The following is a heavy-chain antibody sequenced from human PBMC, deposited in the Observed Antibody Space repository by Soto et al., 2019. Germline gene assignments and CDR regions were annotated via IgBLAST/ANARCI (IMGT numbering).Heavy chain of an antibody. Sequence: SETLSLTCAVSGYSITSGYSGGWTGNPPGKGLEWIGSIYHSGSTYYNPSLKSRVTISVDTSKNQFSLKLSSVTAAETAVYYCERDYSSSWYDYYGMDVWGQGTTVTVSS. CDR2: IYHSGST. CDR1: GYSITSGYS. CDR3: ERDYSSSWYDYYGMDV. J-gene: IGHJ6*02. D-gene: IGHD6-13*01. V-gene: IGHV4-38-2*02.